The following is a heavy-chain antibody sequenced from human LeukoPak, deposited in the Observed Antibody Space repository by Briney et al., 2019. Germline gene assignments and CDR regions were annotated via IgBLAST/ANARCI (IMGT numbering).Heavy chain of an antibody. J-gene: IGHJ4*02. CDR3: ARGAKVDTTWWFSFDY. CDR1: GGSISSYY. V-gene: IGHV4-4*07. Sequence: SETLSLXCTVSGGSISSYYWSWIRQPAGKGLEWIGRIYTSGSTNYNPSLKSRVTISVDTSKNQFSLKLSSVTAADTAVYYCARGAKVDTTWWFSFDYWGQGTLVTVSS. D-gene: IGHD5-18*01. CDR2: IYTSGST.